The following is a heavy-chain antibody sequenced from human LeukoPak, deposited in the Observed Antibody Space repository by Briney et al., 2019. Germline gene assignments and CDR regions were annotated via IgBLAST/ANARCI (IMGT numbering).Heavy chain of an antibody. CDR2: INPSGSTT. CDR3: ARDREMATDFDC. D-gene: IGHD5-24*01. V-gene: IGHV1-46*01. Sequence: ASVKVSCKASGYSFTSHYMHWVRQAPGQGLEWLGLINPSGSTTLYAQKFQGRITMTRDMSTTTDYMELSSLRSDDTAVYYCARDREMATDFDCWGQGTLVTVSS. J-gene: IGHJ4*02. CDR1: GYSFTSHY.